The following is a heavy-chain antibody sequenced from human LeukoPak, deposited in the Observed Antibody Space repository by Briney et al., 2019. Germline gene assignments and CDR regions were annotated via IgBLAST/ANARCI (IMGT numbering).Heavy chain of an antibody. V-gene: IGHV4-4*07. D-gene: IGHD6-6*01. CDR3: AREQSSSTSRCLDY. CDR1: GGSVSSYY. Sequence: PSETLSLTCTVSGGSVSSYYWSWIRQPAGKGLEWIRRIYIDGSTNYNPSLKSRVAMSVDTSKNQFSLKLSSVTAADTAVYYCAREQSSSTSRCLDYWGQGTLVTVSS. J-gene: IGHJ4*02. CDR2: IYIDGST.